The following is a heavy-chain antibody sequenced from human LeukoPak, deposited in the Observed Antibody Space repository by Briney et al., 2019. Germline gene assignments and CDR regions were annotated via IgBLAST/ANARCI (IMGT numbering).Heavy chain of an antibody. CDR1: GYIFTTYW. D-gene: IGHD3-22*01. CDR3: ARPDLPHYSESSGYFR. CDR2: IYPGDSDT. Sequence: GESLQISCKGSGYIFTTYWIGWVRQMPGKGLEWMGIIYPGDSDTRYSPSFQGQVTISVDKSISTAYLQWSSLKASDSAMYYCARPDLPHYSESSGYFRWGQGTLVTVSS. J-gene: IGHJ4*02. V-gene: IGHV5-51*01.